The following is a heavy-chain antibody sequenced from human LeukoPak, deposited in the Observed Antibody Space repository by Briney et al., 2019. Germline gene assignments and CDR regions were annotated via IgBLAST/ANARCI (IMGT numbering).Heavy chain of an antibody. CDR3: AKVEYSSYWDY. CDR2: ISGSDGST. D-gene: IGHD2-8*02. CDR1: GFTFTYYA. J-gene: IGHJ4*02. V-gene: IGHV3-23*01. Sequence: TGGSLRLSCAASGFTFTYYAMNWVRLAPGKGLEWVSAISGSDGSTYYADSVKGRFTISRDNSKNTVYLQMDSLSAEDTAVYYCAKVEYSSYWDYWGQGTLVTVSS.